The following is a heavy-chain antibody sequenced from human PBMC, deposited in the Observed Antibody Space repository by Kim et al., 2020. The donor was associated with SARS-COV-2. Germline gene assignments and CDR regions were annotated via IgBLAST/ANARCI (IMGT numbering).Heavy chain of an antibody. D-gene: IGHD6-13*01. CDR3: GNPRQPYY. J-gene: IGHJ4*02. Sequence: GGSLRLSCAASGFTFSNYGMSWVRQAPGKGLELVSGISGSGDTTTYADSVKGRFTVSRDNSKNTLYLQMSSLRAEDTAIYYWGNPRQPYYWGQETLATV. V-gene: IGHV3-23*01. CDR2: ISGSGDTT. CDR1: GFTFSNYG.